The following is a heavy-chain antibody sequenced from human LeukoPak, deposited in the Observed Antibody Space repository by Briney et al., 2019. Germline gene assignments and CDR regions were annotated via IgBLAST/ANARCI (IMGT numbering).Heavy chain of an antibody. CDR2: INGDGSWT. Sequence: GGSLRLSCAASGNYWMHWVRQAPGKGLVWVSHINGDGSWTTYADSVKGRFTISRDNSKNTLYLQMNSQRAEDTAVYYCARPYYYDSSGQTKGDDAFDIWGQGTMVTVSS. CDR3: ARPYYYDSSGQTKGDDAFDI. V-gene: IGHV3-74*01. D-gene: IGHD3-22*01. J-gene: IGHJ3*02. CDR1: GNYW.